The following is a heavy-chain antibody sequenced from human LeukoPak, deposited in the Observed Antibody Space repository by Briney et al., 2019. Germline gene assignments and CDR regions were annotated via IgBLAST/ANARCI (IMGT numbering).Heavy chain of an antibody. Sequence: GGSLRLSCAASGLTLRSYTMNWVRQAPGKGLEWVSSNGISSNKIYYADSVKGRFIISRDNAKNSLYLQMNSLRAEDTAVYYCARGGYSYGLMGYWGQGTLVTVSS. CDR1: GLTLRSYT. CDR3: ARGGYSYGLMGY. V-gene: IGHV3-21*04. J-gene: IGHJ4*02. CDR2: NGISSNKI. D-gene: IGHD5-18*01.